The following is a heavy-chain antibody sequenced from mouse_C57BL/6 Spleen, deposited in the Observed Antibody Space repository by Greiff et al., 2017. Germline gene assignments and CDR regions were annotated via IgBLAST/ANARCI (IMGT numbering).Heavy chain of an antibody. CDR1: GFTFSSYG. V-gene: IGHV5-6*01. CDR3: ARQNDY. Sequence: EVKVVESGGDLVKPGGSLKLSCAASGFTFSSYGMSWVRQTPDKRLEWVATISSGGNYTYYPDSVKGRFTISRDNAKNTLYLQMSSLKSEDTAMYDFARQNDYWGQGTTLTVSS. CDR2: ISSGGNYT. J-gene: IGHJ2*01.